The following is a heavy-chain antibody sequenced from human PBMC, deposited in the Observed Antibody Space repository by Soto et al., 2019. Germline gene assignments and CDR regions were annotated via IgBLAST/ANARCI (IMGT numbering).Heavy chain of an antibody. CDR2: INPLPTSGST. V-gene: IGHV1-46*03. J-gene: IGHJ4*02. CDR1: GYIFTNYY. CDR3: ARDLAAAAY. D-gene: IGHD6-13*01. Sequence: QGELVQSGAEVKKPGASVKVSCKASGYIFTNYYIHWVRQAPGQGLEWMAIINPLPTSGSTNYAQEFRGRVTVTRDTSTSTVYMELSSLRSDDTAIYYCARDLAAAAYWGQGTLVTVSS.